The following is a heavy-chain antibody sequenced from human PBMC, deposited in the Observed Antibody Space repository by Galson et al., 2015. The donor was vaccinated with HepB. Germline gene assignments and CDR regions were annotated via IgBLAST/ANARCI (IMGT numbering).Heavy chain of an antibody. J-gene: IGHJ4*02. CDR2: ITDDGNNT. CDR3: AKDRGYINGTVWEFDY. D-gene: IGHD5-18*01. Sequence: SLRLSCAASGFTFSSYGMHWVRQAPGKGLEWVAIITDDGNNTYYADSVKGRVTMTRDTSRNTLFLQMNSLRAEDTAVYYCAKDRGYINGTVWEFDYWGQGTLVTVSS. V-gene: IGHV3-30*18. CDR1: GFTFSSYG.